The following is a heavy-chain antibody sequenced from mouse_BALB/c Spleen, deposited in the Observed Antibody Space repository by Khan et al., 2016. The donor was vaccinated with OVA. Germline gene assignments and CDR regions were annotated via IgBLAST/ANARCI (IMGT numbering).Heavy chain of an antibody. CDR2: ISSGGDYT. V-gene: IGHV5-6*01. D-gene: IGHD4-1*01. CDR1: GFTFSSYS. CDR3: ASHLTGSFAY. Sequence: EVELVESGGDLVKPGGSLKLSCAASGFTFSSYSMSWVRQTPDKRLAWVATISSGGDYTYYPDNVKGRFTISRDNAKNTLYLQMSSLKSEDTAMYYCASHLTGSFAYWGQGTLVTGSA. J-gene: IGHJ3*01.